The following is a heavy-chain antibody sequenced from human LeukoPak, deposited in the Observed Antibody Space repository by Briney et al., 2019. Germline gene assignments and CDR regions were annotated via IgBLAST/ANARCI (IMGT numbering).Heavy chain of an antibody. Sequence: PSETLSLTCTVSGGSISSNSNYWGWIRQPPGKGLEWIGSIYHSETTYYSPSLKSRVTISVDTSKNQLYLKLNSVIAADTAVYYCARHPPNTYDYIVDWGQGTLVTVSS. D-gene: IGHD3-16*01. CDR3: ARHPPNTYDYIVD. CDR1: GGSISSNSNY. V-gene: IGHV4-39*01. CDR2: IYHSETT. J-gene: IGHJ4*02.